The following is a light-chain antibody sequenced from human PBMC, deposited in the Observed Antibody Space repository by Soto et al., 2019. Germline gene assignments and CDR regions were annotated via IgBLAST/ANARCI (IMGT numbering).Light chain of an antibody. J-gene: IGKJ4*01. CDR2: VAS. Sequence: IVMTQSPATLSVSPGERATLSCRASQSVSNNLAWYQLTPGQTPKLLIYVASTRATGIPARFSGSGSGTEFTLTISSLQSEDFAVYYCQQYNVLPLTFGGGTKVEFK. CDR3: QQYNVLPLT. CDR1: QSVSNN. V-gene: IGKV3-15*01.